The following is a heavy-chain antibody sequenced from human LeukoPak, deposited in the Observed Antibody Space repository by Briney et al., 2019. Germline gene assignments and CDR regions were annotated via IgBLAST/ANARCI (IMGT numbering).Heavy chain of an antibody. CDR3: ARWYSSGWAFDY. CDR1: GGTISSYY. V-gene: IGHV4-59*12. CDR2: IHYSGST. D-gene: IGHD6-19*01. J-gene: IGHJ4*02. Sequence: SEILSPTCTVSGGTISSYYWNWSRQPAGKGLEWIGYIHYSGSTKYNPSLKSRVTISVDTSKNQFSLKLSSVTAADTAVYYCARWYSSGWAFDYWGQGTLVTVSS.